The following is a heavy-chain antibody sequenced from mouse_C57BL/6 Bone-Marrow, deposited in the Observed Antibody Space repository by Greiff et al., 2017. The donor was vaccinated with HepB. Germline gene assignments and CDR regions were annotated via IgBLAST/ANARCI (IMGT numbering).Heavy chain of an antibody. J-gene: IGHJ4*01. D-gene: IGHD1-1*01. Sequence: QVHVKQSGAELVRPGTSVKMSCKASGYTFTNYWIGWAKQRPGHGLEWIGDIYPGGGYTNYNEKFKGKATLTADKSSSTAYMQFSSLTSEDSAIYYCARRTVRYAMDYWGQGTSVTVSS. V-gene: IGHV1-63*01. CDR3: ARRTVRYAMDY. CDR2: IYPGGGYT. CDR1: GYTFTNYW.